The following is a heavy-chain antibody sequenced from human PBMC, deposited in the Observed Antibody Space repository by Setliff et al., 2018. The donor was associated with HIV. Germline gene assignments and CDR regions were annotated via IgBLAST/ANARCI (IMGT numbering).Heavy chain of an antibody. CDR2: ISDSGDGT. D-gene: IGHD5-12*01. CDR3: ARISVASRYNSDMDV. V-gene: IGHV3-23*01. Sequence: LRLSCAASGFTFSTHAMSWVRRAPGKGLEWVSAISDSGDGTYYAGSVKGRFTISRDNSKNTLYLQMNSLRAEDTALYYCARISVASRYNSDMDVWGKGTTVTVSS. J-gene: IGHJ6*03. CDR1: GFTFSTHA.